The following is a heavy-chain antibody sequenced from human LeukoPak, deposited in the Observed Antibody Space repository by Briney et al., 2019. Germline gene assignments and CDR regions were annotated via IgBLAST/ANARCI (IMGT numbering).Heavy chain of an antibody. D-gene: IGHD2-21*02. V-gene: IGHV4-4*02. J-gene: IGHJ3*02. Sequence: PSETLSLTCAVSGGSISSSNWWSWVRQPPGKGLEWIGETYHSGSTNYNPSLKSRVTISVDKSKNQFSLKLSSVTAADTAVYYCARAAYCGGDCYSDDAAFDIWGQGTMVTVSS. CDR3: ARAAYCGGDCYSDDAAFDI. CDR1: GGSISSSNW. CDR2: TYHSGST.